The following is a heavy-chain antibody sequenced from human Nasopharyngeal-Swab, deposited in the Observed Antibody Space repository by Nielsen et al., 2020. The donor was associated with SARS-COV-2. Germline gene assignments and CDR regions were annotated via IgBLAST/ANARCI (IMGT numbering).Heavy chain of an antibody. CDR1: GGSFSGYY. D-gene: IGHD6-13*01. Sequence: ETLSLTCAVYGGSFSGYYWSWIRQPPGKGLEWIGEINHSGSTNYNPSLKSRVTISVDTSRNQFSLKLSSVTAEDTAVYYCARFGIAAAGTARYYYYYMDVWGKGTTVTVSS. J-gene: IGHJ6*03. V-gene: IGHV4-34*01. CDR3: ARFGIAAAGTARYYYYYMDV. CDR2: INHSGST.